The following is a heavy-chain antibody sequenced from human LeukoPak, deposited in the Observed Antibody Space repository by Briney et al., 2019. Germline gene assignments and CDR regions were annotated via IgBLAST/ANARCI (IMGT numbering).Heavy chain of an antibody. CDR1: GFTFSSYG. CDR3: ARVSSQWELHPMGLDY. V-gene: IGHV3-30*03. CDR2: ISYDGSNK. D-gene: IGHD1-26*01. Sequence: GRSLRLSCAASGFTFSSYGMHWVRQAPGKGLEWVAVISYDGSNKYYADSVKGRFTISRDNSKNTLYLQMNSLRAEDTAVYYCARVSSQWELHPMGLDYWGQGTLVTVSS. J-gene: IGHJ4*02.